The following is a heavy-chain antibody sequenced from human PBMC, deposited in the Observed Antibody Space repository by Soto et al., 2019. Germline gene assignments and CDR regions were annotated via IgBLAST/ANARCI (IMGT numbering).Heavy chain of an antibody. CDR3: ARLPSYRPEDQ. Sequence: QVQLVQSGPEVKKPGASVKVSCKAFGYTFNNYDIVWVRQAPGQGLEWMGWISPYNGDTLYAKNVQGRVTMTTDTPTSTAYMEVRSLRSDDTAVYYCARLPSYRPEDQWGQGTLVTVSS. CDR1: GYTFNNYD. V-gene: IGHV1-18*01. J-gene: IGHJ4*02. D-gene: IGHD3-16*02. CDR2: ISPYNGDT.